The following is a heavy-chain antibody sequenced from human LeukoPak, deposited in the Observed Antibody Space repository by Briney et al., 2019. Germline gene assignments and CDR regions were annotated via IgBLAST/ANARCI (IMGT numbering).Heavy chain of an antibody. V-gene: IGHV1-24*01. D-gene: IGHD3-3*01. J-gene: IGHJ3*02. CDR3: ATPLGVGAFDI. CDR1: GYTLTELS. Sequence: ASVKVSXKVSGYTLTELSMHWVRQAPGEGLEWMGGFDPEDGETIYAQKFQGRVTMTEDTSTDTAYMELSSLRPEDTAVYYCATPLGVGAFDIWGQGTMVTVSS. CDR2: FDPEDGET.